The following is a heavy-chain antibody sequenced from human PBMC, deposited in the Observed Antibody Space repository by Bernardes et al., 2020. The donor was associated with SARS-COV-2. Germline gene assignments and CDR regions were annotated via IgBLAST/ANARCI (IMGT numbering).Heavy chain of an antibody. Sequence: SETLSLTCTVSNGSISSYYWSWIRQAPGKGLEWVGYIYYSGSTNYNPSLKSRVTISVDTSKNQFSLKLRSVTAADTAVYYCAGEGYSSGWGNYFDYWGQGALVTVSS. CDR1: NGSISSYY. CDR3: AGEGYSSGWGNYFDY. CDR2: IYYSGST. J-gene: IGHJ4*02. D-gene: IGHD6-19*01. V-gene: IGHV4-59*01.